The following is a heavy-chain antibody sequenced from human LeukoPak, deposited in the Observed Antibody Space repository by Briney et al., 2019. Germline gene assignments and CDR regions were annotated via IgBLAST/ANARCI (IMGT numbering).Heavy chain of an antibody. CDR2: ISWKSDYI. CDR3: AKDRSYSHYYYYGMDV. D-gene: IGHD3-10*01. J-gene: IGHJ6*02. CDR1: GFTFDGYA. Sequence: GGSLRLSCAASGFTFDGYAMHWVRQAPGKGLEWVSGISWKSDYIGYAESVKGRFTISRDNAKNSLYLQMNSLRPEDTALYFCAKDRSYSHYYYYGMDVWGQGTTVTVSS. V-gene: IGHV3-9*01.